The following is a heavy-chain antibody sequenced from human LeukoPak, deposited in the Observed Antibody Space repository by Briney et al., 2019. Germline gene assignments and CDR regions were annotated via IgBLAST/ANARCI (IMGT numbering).Heavy chain of an antibody. J-gene: IGHJ6*03. V-gene: IGHV5-51*01. D-gene: IGHD6-19*01. CDR3: ARPPSGYSSGWYYMDV. CDR2: IYPGDSDT. CDR1: GYSFTSYW. Sequence: GESLKISCKGSGYSFTSYWIGWVRQMPGKGLEWMGIIYPGDSDTRYSPSFQVQVTISAHKSISTAYLQWSSLKASDTAMYYCARPPSGYSSGWYYMDVWGKGTTVTVSS.